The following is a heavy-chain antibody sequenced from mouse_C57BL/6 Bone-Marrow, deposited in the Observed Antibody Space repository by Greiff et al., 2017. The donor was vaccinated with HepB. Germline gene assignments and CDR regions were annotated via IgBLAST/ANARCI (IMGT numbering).Heavy chain of an antibody. CDR3: ARFGWLLLYAMDY. V-gene: IGHV1-63*01. CDR1: GYTFTNYW. J-gene: IGHJ4*01. Sequence: VQLQESGAELVRPGTSVKMSCKASGYTFTNYWIGWAKQRPGHGLEWIGDIYPGGGYTNYNEKFKGKATLTADKSSSTAYMQFSSLTSEDSAIYYCARFGWLLLYAMDYWGQGTSVTVSS. CDR2: IYPGGGYT. D-gene: IGHD2-3*01.